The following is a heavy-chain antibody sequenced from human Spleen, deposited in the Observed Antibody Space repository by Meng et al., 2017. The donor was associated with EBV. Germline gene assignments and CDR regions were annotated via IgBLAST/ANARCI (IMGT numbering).Heavy chain of an antibody. CDR3: SRDLAGAYDD. Sequence: VQPVESGGALVQPVGSLRLPCAASGFSFRSYWMHWVRQAPGKGLVWISRTNEDGRTTSYADSVKGRFTISRDNTKNTLYLQMNSLRAEDTARYFCSRDLAGAYDDWGQGTLVTVSS. CDR1: GFSFRSYW. CDR2: TNEDGRTT. V-gene: IGHV3-74*01. D-gene: IGHD2-21*01. J-gene: IGHJ4*02.